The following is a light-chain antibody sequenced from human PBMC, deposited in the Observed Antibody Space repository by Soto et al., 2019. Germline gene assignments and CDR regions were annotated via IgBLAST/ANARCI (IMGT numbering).Light chain of an antibody. CDR2: DNS. CDR1: SSNIGNNY. Sequence: QSVLTQPPSVSAAPVQKVTISCSGSSSNIGNNYVSWYQQLPGTAPKLLIYDNSKRPSGIPDRFSGSKSGTSATLGITGLQTGDEADYYCGTWDSSLSAAVVFGGGTKLTVL. CDR3: GTWDSSLSAAVV. J-gene: IGLJ2*01. V-gene: IGLV1-51*01.